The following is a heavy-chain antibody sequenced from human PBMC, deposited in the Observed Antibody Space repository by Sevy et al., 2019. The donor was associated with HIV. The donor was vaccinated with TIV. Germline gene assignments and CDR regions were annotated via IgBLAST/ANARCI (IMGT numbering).Heavy chain of an antibody. Sequence: GSLRLSCAASGFTFSSYGMHWVRQAPGKGLEWVAVISYDGSNKYYADSVKGRFTISRDNSKNTLYLQMNSLRAEDTAVYYCAKDFWGYSYGSHGGWFDPWGQGTLVTVSS. CDR1: GFTFSSYG. J-gene: IGHJ5*02. V-gene: IGHV3-30*18. CDR3: AKDFWGYSYGSHGGWFDP. CDR2: ISYDGSNK. D-gene: IGHD5-18*01.